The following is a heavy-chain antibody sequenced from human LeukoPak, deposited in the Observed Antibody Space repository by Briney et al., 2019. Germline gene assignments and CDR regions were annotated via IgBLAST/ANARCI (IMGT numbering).Heavy chain of an antibody. J-gene: IGHJ5*02. D-gene: IGHD6-19*01. V-gene: IGHV4-34*01. CDR3: ARLLRSIAVAGMSRFDP. CDR2: INHSGST. Sequence: SETLSLTCAVYGGSFSGYYWSWIRQPPGKGLEWIGEINHSGSTNYNPSLKSRVTISVDTSKNQFSLKLSSVTAADTAVYYCARLLRSIAVAGMSRFDPWGQGTLVTGSS. CDR1: GGSFSGYY.